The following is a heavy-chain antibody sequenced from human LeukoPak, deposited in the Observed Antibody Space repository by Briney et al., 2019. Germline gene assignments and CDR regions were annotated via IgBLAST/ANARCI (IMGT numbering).Heavy chain of an antibody. J-gene: IGHJ4*02. D-gene: IGHD3/OR15-3a*01. CDR1: GFSFSIYS. CDR2: ISSDSYYI. Sequence: GSLRLSCAASGFSFSIYSMNWVRQAPGKGLEWVSSISSDSYYIYYADSVKGRFTISRDNSKNTLYLQMNSLRAEDTAVYYCAKEGGTSRFDYWGQGTLVTVSS. V-gene: IGHV3-21*01. CDR3: AKEGGTSRFDY.